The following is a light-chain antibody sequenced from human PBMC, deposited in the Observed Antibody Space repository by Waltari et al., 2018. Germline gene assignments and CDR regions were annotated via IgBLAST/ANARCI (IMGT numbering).Light chain of an antibody. CDR1: SSDVGGYHS. Sequence: QSALTQPPSASGSPGPSVPIPCTGPSSDVGGYHSVSWYPQHPGKAPKPMIYEVSKRPSGVPDRLSASKSGNTASLTVSGLQAEDEADYYCSSYAGSNNLVFGGGTKLTVL. CDR3: SSYAGSNNLV. J-gene: IGLJ2*01. CDR2: EVS. V-gene: IGLV2-8*01.